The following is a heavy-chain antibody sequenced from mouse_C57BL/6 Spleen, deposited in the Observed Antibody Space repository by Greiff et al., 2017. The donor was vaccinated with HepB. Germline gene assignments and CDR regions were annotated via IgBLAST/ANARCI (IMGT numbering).Heavy chain of an antibody. V-gene: IGHV1-61*01. Sequence: QVHVKQSGAELVRPGSSVKLSCKASGYTFTSYWMDWVKQRPGQGLEWIGNIYPSDSDTHYNQKFKDNATLTVDKSSSTASMQLSSLTSEDSAVYYCARSLWLRRDYWGQGTTLTVSS. J-gene: IGHJ2*01. D-gene: IGHD2-2*01. CDR1: GYTFTSYW. CDR3: ARSLWLRRDY. CDR2: IYPSDSDT.